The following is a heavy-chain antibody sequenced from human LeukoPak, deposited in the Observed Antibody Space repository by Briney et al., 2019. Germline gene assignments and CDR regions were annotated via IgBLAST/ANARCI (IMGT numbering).Heavy chain of an antibody. CDR2: IYYSGST. CDR1: GGPISSYY. Sequence: KTSETLSLTCTVSGGPISSYYWSWIRQPPGKGLEWIGYIYYSGSTNYNPPLKSRVTISVDTSKNQFSLKLSSVTAADTAVYYCARWGGGYNYWWFDPWGQGTLVTVSS. V-gene: IGHV4-59*01. J-gene: IGHJ5*02. D-gene: IGHD5-24*01. CDR3: ARWGGGYNYWWFDP.